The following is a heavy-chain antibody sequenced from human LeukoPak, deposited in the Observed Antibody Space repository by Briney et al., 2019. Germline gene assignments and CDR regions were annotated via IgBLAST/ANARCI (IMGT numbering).Heavy chain of an antibody. V-gene: IGHV1-18*01. CDR2: ISAYNGNT. CDR1: GYTFTSYG. Sequence: ASVKVSCKASGYTFTSYGISWVRQAPGQGLEWMGWISAYNGNTNYAQKFQGRVTMTRDTSISTAYMELSRLRSDDTAVYYCARETPLAAAMNGAMDVWGQGTTVTVSS. D-gene: IGHD2-2*01. CDR3: ARETPLAAAMNGAMDV. J-gene: IGHJ6*02.